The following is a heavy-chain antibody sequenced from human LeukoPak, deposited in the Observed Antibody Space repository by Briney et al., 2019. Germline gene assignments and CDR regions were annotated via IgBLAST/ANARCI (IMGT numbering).Heavy chain of an antibody. CDR1: GFTVRSNY. CDR3: ARGSGDAFDI. Sequence: GGSLRLSCAASGFTVRSNYMSWVRQAPGKGLEWVAVIWYDGGNKYYADSVKGRFTFSRDNSKNTLYLQMNGLRAEDTAVYYCARGSGDAFDIWGQGTMVTVSS. J-gene: IGHJ3*02. V-gene: IGHV3-33*08. CDR2: IWYDGGNK.